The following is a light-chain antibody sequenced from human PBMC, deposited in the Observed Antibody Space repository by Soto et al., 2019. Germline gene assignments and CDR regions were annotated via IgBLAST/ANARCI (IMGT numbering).Light chain of an antibody. CDR1: QSVSSN. V-gene: IGKV3D-15*01. CDR2: DAS. Sequence: EIVMTQSPATLSVSPGERATLSCRASQSVSSNLAWYQQNPGQAPILLIYDASTRATGVPARFSGGGSGTEFTLTITSLQSEDFAVYWCQQYNNWPLTFGPGTRLEIK. J-gene: IGKJ5*01. CDR3: QQYNNWPLT.